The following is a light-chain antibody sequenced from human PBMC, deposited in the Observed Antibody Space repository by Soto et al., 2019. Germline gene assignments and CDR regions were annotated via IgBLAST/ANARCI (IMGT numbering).Light chain of an antibody. CDR3: QHYNSYSEA. V-gene: IGKV1-5*03. Sequence: TKMTQSPSTLSASVGDSVSITCRASRDIGTWLAWFQQKPGRAPNLLIYRASTLKSGVPSRFSGSGSGTEFTLTISSLQPDDFATYYCQHYNSYSEAFGQGTKVDI. J-gene: IGKJ1*01. CDR2: RAS. CDR1: RDIGTW.